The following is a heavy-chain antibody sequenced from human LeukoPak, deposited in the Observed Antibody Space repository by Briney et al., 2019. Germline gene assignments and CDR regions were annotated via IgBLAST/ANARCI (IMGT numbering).Heavy chain of an antibody. J-gene: IGHJ6*03. CDR3: ARSRDGYNLYYYYYMDV. CDR1: GFTFDDYG. Sequence: PGGSLRLSCAASGFTFDDYGMSWVRQAPGKGLEWVSGINWNGGSTGYADSVKGRFTISRDSAKNSLYLQMNSLRAEDTALYYCARSRDGYNLYYYYYMDVWGKGTTVTVSS. D-gene: IGHD5-24*01. V-gene: IGHV3-20*04. CDR2: INWNGGST.